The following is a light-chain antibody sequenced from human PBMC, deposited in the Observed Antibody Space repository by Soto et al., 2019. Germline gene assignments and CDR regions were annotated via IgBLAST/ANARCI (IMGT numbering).Light chain of an antibody. J-gene: IGLJ3*02. Sequence: QSVLTQPRSVSGSPGQSVTISCTGTSSDVGGYNYVSWYQQHPGQAPKLMIYDVSKRPSGVPDRFSGSKSGNTASLTISGLQAEEEDDYYCCSYAGSYSWVFGGGTKLTVL. CDR1: SSDVGGYNY. CDR3: CSYAGSYSWV. CDR2: DVS. V-gene: IGLV2-11*01.